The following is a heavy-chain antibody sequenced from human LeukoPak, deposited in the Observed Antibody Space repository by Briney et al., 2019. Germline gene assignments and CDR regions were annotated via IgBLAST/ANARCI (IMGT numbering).Heavy chain of an antibody. J-gene: IGHJ6*02. V-gene: IGHV1-2*02. CDR1: GYTFTGYY. CDR3: ARASRSSISDLDN. Sequence: ASVKVSCKASGYTFTGYYIHWVRQAPGQGLEWMGWLNPNSGDTKYAQKFLGRVTMTRATSITTAYMEVSSLRSDDTAVYYCARASRSSISDLDNWGQGTTVTVSS. CDR2: LNPNSGDT. D-gene: IGHD2-2*01.